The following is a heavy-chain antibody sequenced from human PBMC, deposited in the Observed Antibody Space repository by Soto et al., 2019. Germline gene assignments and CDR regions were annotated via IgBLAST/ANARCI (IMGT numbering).Heavy chain of an antibody. CDR2: INPSGDGT. J-gene: IGHJ6*02. CDR1: GYTFNAFY. Sequence: SVKVSCKAFGYTFNAFYMHWVRQAPGQGLEWMGVINPSGDGTSYAQKFQGRVTMTRDTSTSTVYMELSSLRSEDTAVYYCAGVALGYDYADVWGQGTTVTVSS. D-gene: IGHD4-17*01. V-gene: IGHV1-46*02. CDR3: AGVALGYDYADV.